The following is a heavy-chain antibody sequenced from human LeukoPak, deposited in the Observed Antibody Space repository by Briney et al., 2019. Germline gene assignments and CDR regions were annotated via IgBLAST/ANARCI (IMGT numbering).Heavy chain of an antibody. D-gene: IGHD2-2*01. CDR3: AKDFVPAAMLYYFDY. V-gene: IGHV3-23*01. Sequence: PGGSLRLSCAASGFEFWNYAMSWVRQAPGKGLQWVSSISGRGDITQYADSVKGRFTISRDNSKNTLYLQMNSLRAEDTAVYYCAKDFVPAAMLYYFDYWGQGTLVTVSS. CDR1: GFEFWNYA. J-gene: IGHJ4*02. CDR2: ISGRGDIT.